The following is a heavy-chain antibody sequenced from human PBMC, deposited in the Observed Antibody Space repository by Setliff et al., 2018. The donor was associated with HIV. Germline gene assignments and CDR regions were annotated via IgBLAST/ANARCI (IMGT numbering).Heavy chain of an antibody. V-gene: IGHV2-70*04. D-gene: IGHD3-10*01. CDR3: ARTYGSASKLDY. CDR2: IDWEDDK. J-gene: IGHJ4*02. Sequence: SGPTLVNPTQTLPLTCTFSGFSLTTSGIRVTWVRQPPGKALEWRARIDWEDDKFYSTSLKTRLTISKDTSKSKVVLTMTNMGPLDTATYFCARTYGSASKLDYWGPGTLVTVSS. CDR1: GFSLTTSGIR.